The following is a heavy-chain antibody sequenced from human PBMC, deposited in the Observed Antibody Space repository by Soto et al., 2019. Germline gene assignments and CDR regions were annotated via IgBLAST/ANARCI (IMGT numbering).Heavy chain of an antibody. CDR3: VRDEVTAAGGPYYYYALDV. CDR2: IWYDGSNK. V-gene: IGHV3-33*01. Sequence: PGGSLRLSCAASGFTFSRFGIHWVRQAPGKGLEWVAVIWYDGSNKYYADSVKGRFTISRDNSNNMVFLQMNSLRAEDTAMYSCVRDEVTAAGGPYYYYALDVWGQGTTVTVSS. CDR1: GFTFSRFG. J-gene: IGHJ6*02. D-gene: IGHD6-13*01.